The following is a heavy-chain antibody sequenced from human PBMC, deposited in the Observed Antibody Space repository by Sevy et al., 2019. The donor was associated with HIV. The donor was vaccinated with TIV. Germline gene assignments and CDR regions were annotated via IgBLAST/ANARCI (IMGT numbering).Heavy chain of an antibody. CDR3: ARGLQLRVYYFDY. J-gene: IGHJ4*02. CDR2: IYYSGST. D-gene: IGHD1-1*01. V-gene: IGHV4-30-4*01. Sequence: SETLSLTCTVSGDSISSGDYYWSWIRQPPGKGLEWIGYIYYSGSTYYHPSLKSRVTMSIDTSKNQFSLKLSSVTAADTAVYYCARGLQLRVYYFDYWGRGTLVTVSS. CDR1: GDSISSGDYY.